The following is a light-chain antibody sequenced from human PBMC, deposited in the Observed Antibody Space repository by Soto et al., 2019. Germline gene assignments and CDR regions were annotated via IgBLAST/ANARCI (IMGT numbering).Light chain of an antibody. J-gene: IGLJ3*02. Sequence: QSVLTQPPSASGSPGQSVTISCTGTSSDVGGYDYVSWYQQHPGKAPKLMIYEVTIRPSGVSDRFSGSKSGSTASLTISGLQVEDEADYYCCSYAGGGTWVFGGGTKLTVL. CDR3: CSYAGGGTWV. CDR1: SSDVGGYDY. V-gene: IGLV2-8*01. CDR2: EVT.